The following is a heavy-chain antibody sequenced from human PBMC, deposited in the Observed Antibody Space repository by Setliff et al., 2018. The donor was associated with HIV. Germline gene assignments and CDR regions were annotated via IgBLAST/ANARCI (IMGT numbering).Heavy chain of an antibody. J-gene: IGHJ6*03. Sequence: ASVKVSCKASGYSFTTSGVSWVRQAPGQGLEWMGWINIRSGNTNYAQKFQGRVTMTTDTSTSTAYMGLTSLRSDDTAVYYCARGLTAANYQNYYYMDVWGKGTTVTVSS. CDR2: INIRSGNT. CDR1: GYSFTTSG. V-gene: IGHV1-18*01. CDR3: ARGLTAANYQNYYYMDV. D-gene: IGHD2-2*01.